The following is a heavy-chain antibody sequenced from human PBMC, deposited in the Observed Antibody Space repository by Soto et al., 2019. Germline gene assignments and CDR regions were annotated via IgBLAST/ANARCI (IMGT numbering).Heavy chain of an antibody. J-gene: IGHJ5*02. D-gene: IGHD6-13*01. CDR2: INHSGST. CDR3: ARGTGYSSSWYVFWFDP. CDR1: VGSFSGYY. V-gene: IGHV4-34*01. Sequence: SEPLSLTCAVYVGSFSGYYWSWMRQPPVKGLEWIGEINHSGSTNYNPSLKSRVTISVDTSKNQFSLKLSSVTAADTAVYYCARGTGYSSSWYVFWFDPWGQGTLVTVS.